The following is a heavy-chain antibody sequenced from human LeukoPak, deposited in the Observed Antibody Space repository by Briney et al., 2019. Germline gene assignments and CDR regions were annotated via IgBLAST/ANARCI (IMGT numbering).Heavy chain of an antibody. D-gene: IGHD1-26*01. J-gene: IGHJ4*02. CDR1: GFTFSSYE. V-gene: IGHV3-48*03. Sequence: GGSLRLSCAASGFTFSSYEMNWVRQAPGKGLEWVSYIRSSDSTIHYADSVKGRFTISRDNAKNSLYLQLNSLRAEDTAVYYCARDVQWELPDYWGQGTLVTVSS. CDR3: ARDVQWELPDY. CDR2: IRSSDSTI.